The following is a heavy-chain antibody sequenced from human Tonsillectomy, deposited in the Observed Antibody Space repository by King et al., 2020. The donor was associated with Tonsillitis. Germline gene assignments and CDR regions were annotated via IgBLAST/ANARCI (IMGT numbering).Heavy chain of an antibody. V-gene: IGHV3-30*04. D-gene: IGHD3-10*01. CDR2: ISYDGSNR. CDR1: GFTLSNYG. Sequence: VQLVESGGGVVQPGRSLRLSCAASGFTLSNYGMHWVRQAPGKGLEWVALISYDGSNRFYADSGKGRFTISRDKSNKTLYLQMNSLRAEDTAIYFCARESDIGYGSGSYSISYYYGMDVWGQGTTVTVSS. CDR3: ARESDIGYGSGSYSISYYYGMDV. J-gene: IGHJ6*02.